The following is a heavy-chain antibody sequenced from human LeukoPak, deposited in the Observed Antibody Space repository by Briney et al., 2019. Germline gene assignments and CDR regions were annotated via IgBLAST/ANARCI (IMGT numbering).Heavy chain of an antibody. CDR2: ISSGGMWI. D-gene: IGHD1-26*01. V-gene: IGHV3-21*01. CDR3: ARDAGGRTQREGWFDP. CDR1: GFTFSTYS. J-gene: IGHJ5*02. Sequence: GGSLRLSCAASGFTFSTYSMNWVRQAPGKGPEWLSSISSGGMWIYYADSLKGRFTISRDNAKNSLYLQMKSLRVEDTGVYYCARDAGGRTQREGWFDPWGQGTLVTVSS.